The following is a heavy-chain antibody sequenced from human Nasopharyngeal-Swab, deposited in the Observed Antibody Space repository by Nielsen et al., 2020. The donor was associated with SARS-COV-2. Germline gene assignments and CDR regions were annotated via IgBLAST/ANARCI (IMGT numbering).Heavy chain of an antibody. CDR2: INHSGSN. V-gene: IGHV4-34*01. CDR1: GASFSVYD. CDR3: ARRVTSFTMIVVVMTGGISYFDY. J-gene: IGHJ4*02. D-gene: IGHD3-22*01. Sequence: SETLSLTCAVSGASFSVYDWSWIRQSPGKGLEWVGEINHSGSNKHNSYPKRRVTPSLDTSKNQFSLKLSSVTAADTAVYYCARRVTSFTMIVVVMTGGISYFDYWSQRILVTVSS.